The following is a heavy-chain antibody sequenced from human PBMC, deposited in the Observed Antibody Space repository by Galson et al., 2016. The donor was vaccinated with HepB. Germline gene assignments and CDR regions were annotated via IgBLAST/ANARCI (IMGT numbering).Heavy chain of an antibody. D-gene: IGHD6-13*01. CDR1: GFTFSDYY. CDR2: ISSSGNVI. V-gene: IGHV3-11*01. J-gene: IGHJ4*02. CDR3: ASRRYTGRGGYSSSWLREY. Sequence: SLRLSCAASGFTFSDYYMTWIRQAPGKGLERVSYISSSGNVIYYADSVKGRFTISRDNAENSLYLQMNSLRAEDTAVYYCASRRYTGRGGYSSSWLREYWGQGTLVTVSS.